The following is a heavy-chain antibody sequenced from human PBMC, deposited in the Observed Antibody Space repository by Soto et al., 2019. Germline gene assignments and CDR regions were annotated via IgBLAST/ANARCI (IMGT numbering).Heavy chain of an antibody. CDR1: GGSISSGGYY. Sequence: PSETLSLTCTVSGGSISSGGYYWSWIRQHPGKGLEWIAYIDYDGSTYYNPSLKSRVTISRDTSKNHFSLKLTSVNAADTAVYFCGRDEGALAVSHCGQGSLVTVSS. D-gene: IGHD6-19*01. CDR2: IDYDGST. CDR3: GRDEGALAVSH. V-gene: IGHV4-31*03. J-gene: IGHJ4*02.